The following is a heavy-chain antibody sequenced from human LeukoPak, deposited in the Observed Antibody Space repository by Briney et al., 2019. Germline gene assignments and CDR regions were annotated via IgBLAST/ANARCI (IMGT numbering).Heavy chain of an antibody. CDR2: IYYSGST. CDR1: GGSFSGYY. V-gene: IGHV4-59*01. J-gene: IGHJ3*02. D-gene: IGHD3-22*01. CDR3: ARLPPSGHYYDSSGAFDI. Sequence: SETLSLTCAVYGGSFSGYYWSWIRQPPGKGLEWIGYIYYSGSTNYNPSLKSRVTISVDTSKNQFSLKLSSVTAADTAVYYCARLPPSGHYYDSSGAFDIWGQGTMVTVSS.